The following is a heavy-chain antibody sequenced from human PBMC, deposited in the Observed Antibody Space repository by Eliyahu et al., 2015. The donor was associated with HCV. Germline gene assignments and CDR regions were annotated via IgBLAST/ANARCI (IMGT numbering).Heavy chain of an antibody. J-gene: IGHJ4*02. CDR2: INPNSGDT. CDR3: ARGRYDSGELDY. D-gene: IGHD3-22*01. V-gene: IGHV1-2*02. CDR1: GYTFTGYY. Sequence: QVQLLQSGPGVKKPGASVKVSCQASGYTFTGYYVHWVRQAPGQGLEWMGWINPNSGDTNYALRFQGRVTMTRDTSINTAHMELSRLTSDDTAIYYCARGRYDSGELDYWGQGTLVTVSS.